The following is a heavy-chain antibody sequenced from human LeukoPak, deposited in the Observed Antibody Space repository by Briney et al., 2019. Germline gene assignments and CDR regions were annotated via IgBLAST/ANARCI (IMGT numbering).Heavy chain of an antibody. CDR2: ISSRSTYI. V-gene: IGHV3-21*01. Sequence: GGALRLSCAASGVTFSSYSMNWVRQAPGKGLEWVSSISSRSTYIYYADSVKGRFTISRDNAKNSLYLQINSLRAEDTAVYFCAKSTRAVMAMMDVWGKGTTVTVSS. D-gene: IGHD3-16*01. CDR3: AKSTRAVMAMMDV. J-gene: IGHJ6*04. CDR1: GVTFSSYS.